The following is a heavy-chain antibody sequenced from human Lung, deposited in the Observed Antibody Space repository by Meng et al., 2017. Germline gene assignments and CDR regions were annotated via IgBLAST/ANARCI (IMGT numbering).Heavy chain of an antibody. V-gene: IGHV4-34*02. CDR2: INHSGST. CDR3: ARGPTTMAHDFDY. J-gene: IGHJ4*02. Sequence: QVRLPQGGQWVLKPMESLSLPSVVAGGYCIDYYWSWIRQPPGKGLEWIGEINHSGSTNYNPSLGSRPTIAVDTSQNNLSLKLSSVTAADSAVYYCARGPTTMAHDFDYWGQGTLVTVSS. D-gene: IGHD4-11*01. CDR1: GGYCIDYY.